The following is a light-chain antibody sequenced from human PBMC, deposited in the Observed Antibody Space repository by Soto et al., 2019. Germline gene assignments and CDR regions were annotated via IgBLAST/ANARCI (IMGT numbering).Light chain of an antibody. J-gene: IGKJ2*01. CDR1: QSVSNY. Sequence: DIQMTQSPSSLSASVGDRVTISCRASQSVSNYLNWYQQKPGKAPKLLIYAASSLQSGVPSRFSGSGSGTDFTLTISSLQPEDFGTYYCQQSYSTPYTFGQGTKLEIK. V-gene: IGKV1-39*01. CDR3: QQSYSTPYT. CDR2: AAS.